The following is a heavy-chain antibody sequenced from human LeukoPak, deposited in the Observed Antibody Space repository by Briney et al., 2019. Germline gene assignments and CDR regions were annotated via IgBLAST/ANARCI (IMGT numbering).Heavy chain of an antibody. CDR1: GGSISSSSYY. CDR3: ARDLPRLYHSSGWPFDY. Sequence: SETLSLTCTVSGGSISSSSYYWGWIRQPPGKGLEWIGSIYYSGSTYYNPSLKSRVTISVDTSKNQFSLKLSSVTAADTAVYYCARDLPRLYHSSGWPFDYWGQGTLVTVSS. D-gene: IGHD6-19*01. CDR2: IYYSGST. V-gene: IGHV4-39*07. J-gene: IGHJ4*02.